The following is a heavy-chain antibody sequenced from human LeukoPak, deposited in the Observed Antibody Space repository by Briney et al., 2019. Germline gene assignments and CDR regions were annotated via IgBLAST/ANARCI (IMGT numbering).Heavy chain of an antibody. Sequence: PGGSLRLSCAASGFTVSNNYMSWVRQAPGKGLEWVSAISNNGGYTYYADSVQGRFTISRDNSKSTLCLQMNSLRAEDTAVYYCAKQLGYCSDGSCYFPYWGQGTLVTVSS. J-gene: IGHJ4*02. CDR2: ISNNGGYT. V-gene: IGHV3-23*01. D-gene: IGHD2-15*01. CDR3: AKQLGYCSDGSCYFPY. CDR1: GFTVSNNY.